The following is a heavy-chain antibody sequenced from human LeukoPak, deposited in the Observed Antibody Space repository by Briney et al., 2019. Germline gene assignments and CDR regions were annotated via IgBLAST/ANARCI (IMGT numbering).Heavy chain of an antibody. CDR1: GFTFSSYW. Sequence: GGSLRLSCAASGFTFSSYWMSWVRQVPGKGLEWVANIKQDGSEKYYVDSVKGRFTISRDNAKNSLYLQMNSLRAEDTAVYYCARESGSIVAHHFDYWGQGTLVTVSS. V-gene: IGHV3-7*01. CDR3: ARESGSIVAHHFDY. J-gene: IGHJ4*02. D-gene: IGHD2-21*01. CDR2: IKQDGSEK.